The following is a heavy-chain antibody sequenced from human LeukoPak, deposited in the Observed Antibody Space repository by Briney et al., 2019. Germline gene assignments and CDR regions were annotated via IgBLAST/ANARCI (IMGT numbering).Heavy chain of an antibody. Sequence: SETLSLTCAVYGGSFSGYYWSWIRQPPGKGLEWIGEINHSGSTNYNPSLKSRVTISVDTSKNQFSLKLSSVTAADTAVYYCAREGRGYSGYARYWSRGTLVTVSS. CDR2: INHSGST. V-gene: IGHV4-34*01. D-gene: IGHD5-12*01. CDR1: GGSFSGYY. J-gene: IGHJ4*02. CDR3: AREGRGYSGYARY.